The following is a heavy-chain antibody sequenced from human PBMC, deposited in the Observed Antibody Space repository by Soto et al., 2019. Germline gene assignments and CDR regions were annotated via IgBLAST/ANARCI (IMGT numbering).Heavy chain of an antibody. V-gene: IGHV3-9*01. CDR3: EKGRGTIVVTDAYDI. J-gene: IGHJ3*02. D-gene: IGHD3-22*01. Sequence: GGSLRLSCGGSGFSFDDYTMHWVRQAPGKGPEWVASLSWNSGFSGYADSVKGRFTISRDNAQSSVHLQMNNLRTEDTALYYCEKGRGTIVVTDAYDIWGQGTMVTVSS. CDR1: GFSFDDYT. CDR2: LSWNSGFS.